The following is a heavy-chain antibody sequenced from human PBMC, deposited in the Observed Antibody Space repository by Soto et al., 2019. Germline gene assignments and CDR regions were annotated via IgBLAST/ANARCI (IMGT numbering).Heavy chain of an antibody. D-gene: IGHD2-15*01. V-gene: IGHV5-10-1*01. Sequence: AESLKLSCKVSGYIFTSYSITWVRPLPRKGMEWMGTIDHSDSHTYNRPSLEGHVTISTDKSSNTAYLQWSSLTTSDTAMYYCARASAYCSGGSCTGSFDPWGQGTLVNVS. J-gene: IGHJ5*02. CDR1: GYIFTSYS. CDR2: IDHSDSHT. CDR3: ARASAYCSGGSCTGSFDP.